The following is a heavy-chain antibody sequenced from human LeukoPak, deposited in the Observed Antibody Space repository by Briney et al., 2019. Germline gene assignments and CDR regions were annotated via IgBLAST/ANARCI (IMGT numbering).Heavy chain of an antibody. Sequence: PGGSPRLSCVASGFTFSNYWMSWVRQAPGKGLEWVANMNQDGSEKYYVDSVKGRFTISRDTAKNSLDLQMNNLRAEDTAVYYCARDSRLQSLDAFDIWGQGTMVTVSS. J-gene: IGHJ3*02. V-gene: IGHV3-7*04. D-gene: IGHD4-11*01. CDR2: MNQDGSEK. CDR1: GFTFSNYW. CDR3: ARDSRLQSLDAFDI.